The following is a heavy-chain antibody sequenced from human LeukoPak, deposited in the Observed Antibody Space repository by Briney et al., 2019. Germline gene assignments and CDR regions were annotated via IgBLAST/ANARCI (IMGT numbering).Heavy chain of an antibody. CDR3: ASHHYYDSSGLDDYFDY. D-gene: IGHD3-22*01. Sequence: PGGSLRLSCAASGFTFRRYAMSWVRQAPGKGLEWVSAISGSGGSTYYADSVKGWFTISRDNSKNTLYLQMNSLRAEDTAVYYCASHHYYDSSGLDDYFDYWGQGTLVTVSS. V-gene: IGHV3-23*01. CDR2: ISGSGGST. CDR1: GFTFRRYA. J-gene: IGHJ4*02.